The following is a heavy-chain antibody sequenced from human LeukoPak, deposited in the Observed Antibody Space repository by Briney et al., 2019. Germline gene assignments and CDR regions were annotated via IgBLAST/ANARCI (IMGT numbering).Heavy chain of an antibody. CDR3: ARGRLTTVTTGVY. CDR2: MNSDGSST. CDR1: GFTFSSYW. J-gene: IGHJ4*02. D-gene: IGHD4-17*01. Sequence: TGGSLRLSCAASGFTFSSYWVHWVRQAPGKGLVWVSRMNSDGSSTSYADSVKGRFTISRDNAKNTLYLQMNSLRAEDTAVYYCARGRLTTVTTGVYWGQGTLVTVSS. V-gene: IGHV3-74*01.